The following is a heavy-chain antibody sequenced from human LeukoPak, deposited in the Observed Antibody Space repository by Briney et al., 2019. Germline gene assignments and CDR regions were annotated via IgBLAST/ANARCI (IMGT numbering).Heavy chain of an antibody. D-gene: IGHD1-26*01. V-gene: IGHV3-23*01. CDR2: ISGSGGGT. CDR1: GFTFSSYA. J-gene: IGHJ6*02. Sequence: HPGGSLRLSCAASGFTFSSYAMSWVRQAPGKGLEWVSAISGSGGGTYYADSVKGRFTISRDNSKNTLYLQMNSLRAEDTAVYYCAKVGLAGATYYYYYGMDVWGQGTTVTVSS. CDR3: AKVGLAGATYYYYYGMDV.